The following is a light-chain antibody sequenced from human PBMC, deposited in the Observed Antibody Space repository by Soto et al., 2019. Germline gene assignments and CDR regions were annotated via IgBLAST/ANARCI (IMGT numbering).Light chain of an antibody. CDR1: QSIINY. CDR2: AAS. CDR3: QQTYWTPDT. J-gene: IGKJ5*01. V-gene: IGKV1-39*01. Sequence: DYKITKSPSSLTVYVGVRFTIAYRASQSIINYLNWYQQRPGKAPKLLIYAASSLQSGVPSRFSGSGSGRDFTLTITFLLPQYFDPYYCQQTYWTPDTLGQGTRLEIK.